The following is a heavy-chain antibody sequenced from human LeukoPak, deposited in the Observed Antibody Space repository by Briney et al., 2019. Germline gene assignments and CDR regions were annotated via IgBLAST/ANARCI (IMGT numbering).Heavy chain of an antibody. V-gene: IGHV3-53*01. Sequence: GGSLRLSCAASGFTVSSNYMSWVRQAPGKGLEWVSVIYSGGSTYYADSVKGRFTISRDNSKNTLYLQMNSLRVEDTAVYYCARGPIVPATAADAFDIWGQGTMVTVSS. J-gene: IGHJ3*02. D-gene: IGHD2-2*01. CDR3: ARGPIVPATAADAFDI. CDR2: IYSGGST. CDR1: GFTVSSNY.